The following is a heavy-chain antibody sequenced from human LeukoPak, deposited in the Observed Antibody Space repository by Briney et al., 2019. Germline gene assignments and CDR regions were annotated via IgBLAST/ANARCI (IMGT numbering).Heavy chain of an antibody. J-gene: IGHJ3*01. CDR3: AKFGLPYSIGL. CDR1: GFSIHQSS. V-gene: IGHV3-7*01. D-gene: IGHD3/OR15-3a*01. Sequence: GGSLRLSCKASGFSIHQSSMSWVRQAPVKGLEWVASIRPDGSAVFYVDSVKGRFTFSRDNAKNSLDLQMNSLRAEGTALYYCAKFGLPYSIGLWGQGTMVTVSS. CDR2: IRPDGSAV.